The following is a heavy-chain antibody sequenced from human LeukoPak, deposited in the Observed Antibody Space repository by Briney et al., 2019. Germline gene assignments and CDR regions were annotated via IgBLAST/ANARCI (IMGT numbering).Heavy chain of an antibody. J-gene: IGHJ3*02. Sequence: PGGSLRLSCAASGFTFDDYGMSWVRQAPGKGLEWVSGIDWNGGSTGYVDSVKGRFTISRDNAKNSLYLQMNSLRAEDTALYYCARGQWELLSAFDIWGQGTMVTVSS. CDR1: GFTFDDYG. CDR3: ARGQWELLSAFDI. D-gene: IGHD1-26*01. V-gene: IGHV3-20*04. CDR2: IDWNGGST.